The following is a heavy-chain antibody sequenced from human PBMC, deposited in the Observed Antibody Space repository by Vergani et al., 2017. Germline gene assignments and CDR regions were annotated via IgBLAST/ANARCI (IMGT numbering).Heavy chain of an antibody. V-gene: IGHV4-59*01. J-gene: IGHJ6*03. D-gene: IGHD6-13*01. Sequence: QVQLQESGPGLVKPSETLSLTCTVSGGSISSYYWSWIRQPPGKGLEWIGYIYYSGSTNYNPSLKSRVTISVDTSKNQFSLKLSSVTAADTAVYYCARGSQAAGTMFGYYYYYYMDVWGKGP. CDR3: ARGSQAAGTMFGYYYYYYMDV. CDR2: IYYSGST. CDR1: GGSISSYY.